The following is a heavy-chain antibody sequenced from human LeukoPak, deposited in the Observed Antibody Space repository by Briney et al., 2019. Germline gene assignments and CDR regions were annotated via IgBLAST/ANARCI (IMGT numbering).Heavy chain of an antibody. D-gene: IGHD3-22*01. V-gene: IGHV4-4*09. CDR2: IYTSGST. J-gene: IGHJ4*02. Sequence: SETLSLTCTVSGGSISSYYWSWVRQPPGKGLERIGYIYTSGSTNYNPSLKSRVTISVDTSKTQFSLKLSSVTAADTAVYYCARSEQNSYYYDSSGYFDYWGQGTLVTVSS. CDR1: GGSISSYY. CDR3: ARSEQNSYYYDSSGYFDY.